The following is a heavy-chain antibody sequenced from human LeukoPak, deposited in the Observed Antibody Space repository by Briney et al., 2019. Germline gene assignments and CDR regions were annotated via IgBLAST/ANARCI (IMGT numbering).Heavy chain of an antibody. CDR1: GFTFSSYA. CDR3: ARDPHLTVTTGSFDY. J-gene: IGHJ4*02. D-gene: IGHD4-17*01. Sequence: GGSLRLSCAASGFTFSSYAMHWVRQAPGKGLEWVAVISYDGSNKYYADSVKGRFTISRDNSKNTLYLQMNSLRAEDTAVYYCARDPHLTVTTGSFDYWGQGTLVTVSS. CDR2: ISYDGSNK. V-gene: IGHV3-30-3*01.